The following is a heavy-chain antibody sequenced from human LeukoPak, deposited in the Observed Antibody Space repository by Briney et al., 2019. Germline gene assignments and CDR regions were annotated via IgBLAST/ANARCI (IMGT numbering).Heavy chain of an antibody. CDR1: GGSFSGYY. Sequence: PSETLSLTCAVYGGSFSGYYWSWIRQPPGKGLEWIGEINHSGSTNYNPSLKSRVTISVDTSKNQFSLKLSSVTAADTAVYYCARSRTMVRGVIITRKDYYYYYGMDVWGKGTTVTVSS. CDR2: INHSGST. V-gene: IGHV4-34*01. D-gene: IGHD3-10*01. J-gene: IGHJ6*04. CDR3: ARSRTMVRGVIITRKDYYYYYGMDV.